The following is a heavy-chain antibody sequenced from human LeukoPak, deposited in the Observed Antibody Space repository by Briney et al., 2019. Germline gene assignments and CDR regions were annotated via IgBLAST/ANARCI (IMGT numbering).Heavy chain of an antibody. V-gene: IGHV1-58*01. CDR1: GFTFTSSA. CDR3: AAVPIEYSSSSGSEPFDY. Sequence: SVKASCKASGFTFTSSAVQWVRQARGQRLEWIGWIVVGSGNTNYAQKFQERVTITRDMSTSTAYMELSSLRSEDTAVYYCAAVPIEYSSSSGSEPFDYWGQGTLVTVSS. J-gene: IGHJ4*02. CDR2: IVVGSGNT. D-gene: IGHD6-6*01.